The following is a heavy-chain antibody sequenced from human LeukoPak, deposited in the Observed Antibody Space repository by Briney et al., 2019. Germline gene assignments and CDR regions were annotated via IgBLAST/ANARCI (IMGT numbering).Heavy chain of an antibody. CDR1: GFSFSNFG. CDR2: MSYDGSYE. J-gene: IGHJ4*02. D-gene: IGHD6-19*01. CDR3: AKGGEQRLVRYALDY. Sequence: GGSLRLSCAAPGFSFSNFGMHWVRQAPGKGLEWVAVMSYDGSYEYYTASVKGRFTISRDNSENTLYLQMNSLRAEDTAVYYCAKGGEQRLVRYALDYWGQGTLVTVSS. V-gene: IGHV3-30*18.